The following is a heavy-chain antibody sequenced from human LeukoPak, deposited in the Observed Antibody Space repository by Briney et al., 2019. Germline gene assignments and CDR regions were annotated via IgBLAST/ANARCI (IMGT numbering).Heavy chain of an antibody. CDR1: GGSISSYY. CDR2: IYYSGST. D-gene: IGHD2-21*02. Sequence: SETLSLTCTVSGGSISSYYWSWIRQPPGKGLEWIGYIYYSGSTYYNPSLKSRVTISVDTSKNQFSLKLSSVTAADTAVYYCARQIVVVTAIPHDAFDIWGQGTMVTVSS. CDR3: ARQIVVVTAIPHDAFDI. V-gene: IGHV4-30-4*01. J-gene: IGHJ3*02.